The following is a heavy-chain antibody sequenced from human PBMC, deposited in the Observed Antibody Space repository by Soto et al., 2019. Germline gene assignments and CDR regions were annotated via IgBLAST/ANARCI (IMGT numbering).Heavy chain of an antibody. V-gene: IGHV4-34*01. J-gene: IGHJ4*02. D-gene: IGHD3-3*01. CDR2: INHSGST. CDR3: ARHVRLSNFWSGYYTRPFDY. Sequence: SETLSLTCAVYGGSFSGYYWSWIRQPPGKGLEWIGEINHSGSTNYNPSLKSRVAISVDTSKNQFSLKLSSVTAADTAVYYCARHVRLSNFWSGYYTRPFDYWGQGTLVTVSS. CDR1: GGSFSGYY.